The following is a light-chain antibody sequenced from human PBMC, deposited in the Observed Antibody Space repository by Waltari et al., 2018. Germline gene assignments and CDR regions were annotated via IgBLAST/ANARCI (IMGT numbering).Light chain of an antibody. Sequence: EIDMTQSPGTLSLSAGERATLTCRASQSIGRSLAWYQQKPGQAPRLLIYGASSRQTGIPDRFSGSGSGTDFSLTISRLEPEDFAVYYCQHYVRLPATFGQGTKVEIK. CDR1: QSIGRS. CDR3: QHYVRLPAT. CDR2: GAS. J-gene: IGKJ1*01. V-gene: IGKV3-20*01.